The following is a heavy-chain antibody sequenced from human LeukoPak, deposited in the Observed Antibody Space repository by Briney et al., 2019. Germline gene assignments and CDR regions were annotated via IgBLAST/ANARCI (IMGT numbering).Heavy chain of an antibody. D-gene: IGHD3-9*01. CDR1: GYTFTGYY. V-gene: IGHV1-2*02. CDR2: INPNSGGT. Sequence: ASVKVSCKASGYTFTGYYMHWVRQAPGQGLEWMGWINPNSGGTNYAQKFQGRVTMTRDTSISTAYMELSRLRSGDTAVYYCARGPTYYDILTGYYTLFDYWGQGTLVTVSS. CDR3: ARGPTYYDILTGYYTLFDY. J-gene: IGHJ4*02.